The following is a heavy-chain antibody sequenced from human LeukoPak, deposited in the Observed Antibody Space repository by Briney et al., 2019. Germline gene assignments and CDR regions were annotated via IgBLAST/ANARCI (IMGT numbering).Heavy chain of an antibody. Sequence: GASVKVSCKASGYTFTDCYIHWVRQAPGQGLEWMGWINPNNGGIHYSQRFQGRVTMTRDTSISTAYVELSRLRSDDTAVYYCARDVRRDTFDIWGQGTMVTVSS. V-gene: IGHV1-2*02. CDR1: GYTFTDCY. D-gene: IGHD3-10*02. CDR2: INPNNGGI. J-gene: IGHJ3*02. CDR3: ARDVRRDTFDI.